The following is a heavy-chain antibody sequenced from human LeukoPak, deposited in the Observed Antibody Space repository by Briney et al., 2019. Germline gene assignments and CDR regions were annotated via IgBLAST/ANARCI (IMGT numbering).Heavy chain of an antibody. Sequence: GGSLRLSCSASGFTFSDYDMNWVRQAPGKGLQWVSSISYLSSHVYYGDSVKGRFSISRDNAKNSLYLQMNSLGAEDTAIYYCGRAFPPLRTSSAGDLWGQGILVTVSS. CDR2: ISYLSSHV. CDR3: GRAFPPLRTSSAGDL. V-gene: IGHV3-21*01. D-gene: IGHD3-16*01. CDR1: GFTFSDYD. J-gene: IGHJ4*02.